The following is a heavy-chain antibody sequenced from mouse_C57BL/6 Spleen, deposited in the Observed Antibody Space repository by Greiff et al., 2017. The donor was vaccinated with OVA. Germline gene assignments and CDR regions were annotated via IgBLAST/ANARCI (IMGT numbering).Heavy chain of an antibody. CDR3: ARGRSNYAMDY. CDR1: GYSITSGYY. J-gene: IGHJ4*01. Sequence: ESGPGLVKPSQSLSLTCSVTGYSITSGYYWNWIRQFPGNKLEWMGYISYDGSNNYNPSLKNRISITRDTSKNQFFLKLNSVTTEDTATYYCARGRSNYAMDYWGQGTSVTVSS. D-gene: IGHD5-1*01. CDR2: ISYDGSN. V-gene: IGHV3-6*01.